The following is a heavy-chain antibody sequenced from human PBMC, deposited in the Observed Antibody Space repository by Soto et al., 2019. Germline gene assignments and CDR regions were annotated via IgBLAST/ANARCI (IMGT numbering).Heavy chain of an antibody. CDR3: ARDTAGPPYYYYYMDV. J-gene: IGHJ6*03. D-gene: IGHD3-10*01. V-gene: IGHV4-59*01. Sequence: QVQLQESGPGLVKPSETLSLTCTVSGGSISSYYWSWIRQPPGKGLEWIGYIYYSGSTNYNPSLKSRVTISVDTSKNQSSLKLSSVTAADTAVYYCARDTAGPPYYYYYMDVWGKGTTVTVSS. CDR2: IYYSGST. CDR1: GGSISSYY.